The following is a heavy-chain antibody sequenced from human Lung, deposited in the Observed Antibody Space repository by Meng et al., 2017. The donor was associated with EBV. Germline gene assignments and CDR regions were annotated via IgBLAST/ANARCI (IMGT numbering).Heavy chain of an antibody. CDR1: GFSLSARGMG. J-gene: IGHJ4*02. CDR3: VHGQRGEGCSGGRCYYFDY. Sequence: QITLKESGPALVKPTQTLTLTCTFPGFSLSARGMGVGWIRQPPGKALEFLALIYWDGDKRHSPSLKTRLTITKDTSKNQVVLTMTDMDPVDTATYYCVHGQRGEGCSGGRCYYFDYCGQGVLGTVAS. CDR2: IYWDGDK. D-gene: IGHD2-15*01. V-gene: IGHV2-5*02.